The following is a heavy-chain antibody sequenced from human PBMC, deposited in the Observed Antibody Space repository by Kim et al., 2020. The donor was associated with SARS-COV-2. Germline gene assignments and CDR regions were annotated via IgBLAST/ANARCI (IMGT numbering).Heavy chain of an antibody. Sequence: GGSLRLSCAVSGFTFTKVRMSWVRQAPGKGLEWVGRINSKVDGETTDYAASVKGRVSISRDEAKNTLYLQITSLKIEDTAVYYCTTHRVVAGLFDYWGQGTLITVSS. CDR2: INSKVDGETT. J-gene: IGHJ4*02. D-gene: IGHD6-19*01. CDR1: GFTFTKVR. CDR3: TTHRVVAGLFDY. V-gene: IGHV3-15*01.